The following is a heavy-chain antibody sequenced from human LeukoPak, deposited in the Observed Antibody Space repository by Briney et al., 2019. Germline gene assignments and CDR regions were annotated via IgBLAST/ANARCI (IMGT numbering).Heavy chain of an antibody. Sequence: KTSETLSLTCTVSGGSISSYYWRWLRQPPGKGLEWLGYIYYSESTNYNPPLKSRVTISVDTSKNQFSLKLSSVTAADTAVYYCAREGTAGTAFDIWGQGTMVTVSS. CDR1: GGSISSYY. D-gene: IGHD6-13*01. V-gene: IGHV4-59*13. CDR3: AREGTAGTAFDI. J-gene: IGHJ3*02. CDR2: IYYSEST.